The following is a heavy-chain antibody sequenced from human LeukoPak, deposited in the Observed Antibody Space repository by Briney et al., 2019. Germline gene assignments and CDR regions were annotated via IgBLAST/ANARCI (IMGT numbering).Heavy chain of an antibody. V-gene: IGHV3-30*02. Sequence: GGSLRLSCAASGFTFSSYGMHWVGQAPGKGLEGVAFIRYDGSNKYYADSVKGRFTISRDNSKNTLFLQMNSLRAEDTAVYYCAKAPVTTCRGAYCYPFDYWGQGTLVTVSS. CDR2: IRYDGSNK. D-gene: IGHD2-21*01. CDR3: AKAPVTTCRGAYCYPFDY. J-gene: IGHJ4*02. CDR1: GFTFSSYG.